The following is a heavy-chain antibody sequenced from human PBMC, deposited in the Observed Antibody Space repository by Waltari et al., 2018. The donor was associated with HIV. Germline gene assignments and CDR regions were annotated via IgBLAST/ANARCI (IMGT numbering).Heavy chain of an antibody. J-gene: IGHJ4*02. CDR1: GFSLTTSGVG. CDR3: VYRLLGPFDY. Sequence: QITLKESGPTLVKPTQTLTLTCTFSGFSLTTSGVGVGWIRQPPGKALEWLALIFWDDDKRYSTSLKSRLTITKDTSKNQVVLIMANMDPVDTATYYCVYRLLGPFDYWGQGTLVTVSS. CDR2: IFWDDDK. V-gene: IGHV2-5*02.